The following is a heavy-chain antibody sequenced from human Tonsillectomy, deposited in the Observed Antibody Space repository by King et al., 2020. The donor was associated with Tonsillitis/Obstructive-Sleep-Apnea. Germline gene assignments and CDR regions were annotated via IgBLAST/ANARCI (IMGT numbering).Heavy chain of an antibody. Sequence: VQLQQSGPGLVKLSQTLSLTCAISGDSVSNNSAAWNWIRQSPLRGLEWLGSTYYRSKWYNDYAVSVKRRITINPDTSKNQFSLQLNSVTPEDTAVYYCARENYPDAFDIWGQGTMVTVSS. CDR2: TYYRSKWYN. D-gene: IGHD5-24*01. V-gene: IGHV6-1*01. CDR1: GDSVSNNSAA. J-gene: IGHJ3*02. CDR3: ARENYPDAFDI.